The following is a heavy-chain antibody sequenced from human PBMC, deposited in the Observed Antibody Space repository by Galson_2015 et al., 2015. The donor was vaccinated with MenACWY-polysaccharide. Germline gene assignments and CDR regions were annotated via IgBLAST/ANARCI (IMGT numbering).Heavy chain of an antibody. CDR2: DK. Sequence: DKYYADSVRGRFTISRDNARNSLYLQMNSLRVEDTAVYYCARQRGYSYGYNDYWGQGTLVTVSS. D-gene: IGHD5-18*01. CDR3: ARQRGYSYGYNDY. V-gene: IGHV3-7*04. J-gene: IGHJ4*02.